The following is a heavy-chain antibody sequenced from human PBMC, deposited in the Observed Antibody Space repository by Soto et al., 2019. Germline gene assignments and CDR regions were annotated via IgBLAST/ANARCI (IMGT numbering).Heavy chain of an antibody. Sequence: SETLSLTCTVSGGSISSRNYYWGWIRQPPGEGLEWIGSIYYSGSTYYNPSLKSRATISVDTSKNQFSLKLSSVTAADTAVYYCAGDSTTWYDPFRYWGQGTLVTVSS. J-gene: IGHJ4*02. D-gene: IGHD6-13*01. CDR3: AGDSTTWYDPFRY. CDR2: IYYSGST. V-gene: IGHV4-39*01. CDR1: GGSISSRNYY.